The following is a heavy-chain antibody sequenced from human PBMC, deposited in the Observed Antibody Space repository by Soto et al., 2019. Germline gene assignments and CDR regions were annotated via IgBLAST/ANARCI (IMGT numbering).Heavy chain of an antibody. CDR1: GGTLNSYT. D-gene: IGHD3-3*01. J-gene: IGHJ3*02. CDR2: IISDNGNT. Sequence: GASVKVSCKASGGTLNSYTISWVRQAPGQGLEWMGRIISDNGNTNYAQEFQGRVTMTTDTSTSTAYMELSSLRSDDTAVYYCARDFKYYDFWSGYYDDAFDIWGQGTMVTVSS. V-gene: IGHV1-18*01. CDR3: ARDFKYYDFWSGYYDDAFDI.